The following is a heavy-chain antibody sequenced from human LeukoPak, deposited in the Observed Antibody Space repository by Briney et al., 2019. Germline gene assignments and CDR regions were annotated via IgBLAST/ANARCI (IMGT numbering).Heavy chain of an antibody. V-gene: IGHV3-21*01. CDR2: ISISSTYR. D-gene: IGHD5-18*01. CDR1: GFTFGTYT. Sequence: GGSLRLSCAASGFTFGTYTMNWVRQAPGKGLEWVSSISISSTYRYYADSVKGRFTMSRDNAKNSLFLQMSSLRAEDTAVYYCARDQPDTAFDYWGQGTLVTVSS. J-gene: IGHJ4*02. CDR3: ARDQPDTAFDY.